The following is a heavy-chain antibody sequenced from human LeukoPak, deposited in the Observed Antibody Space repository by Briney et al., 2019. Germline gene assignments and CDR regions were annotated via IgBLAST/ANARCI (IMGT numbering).Heavy chain of an antibody. CDR2: ISGYNGNT. V-gene: IGHV1-18*01. J-gene: IGHJ6*03. CDR3: ARDPMKGDLSIYYHYYYMDV. CDR1: GYIFSNYG. Sequence: ASVKVSCKASGYIFSNYGITWVRQAPGQGLEWMGWISGYNGNTKYAQKLQGRVTMTTDTSTSTAYMELRSLRPDDTAVYYCARDPMKGDLSIYYHYYYMDVWGKGTTVTVSS. D-gene: IGHD3-16*02.